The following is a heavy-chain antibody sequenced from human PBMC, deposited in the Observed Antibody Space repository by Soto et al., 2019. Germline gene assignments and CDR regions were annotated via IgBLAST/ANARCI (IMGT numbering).Heavy chain of an antibody. D-gene: IGHD2-2*01. V-gene: IGHV4-30-2*01. CDR3: SSRITDAPT. CDR1: GGSISSDGYS. Sequence: SETLSLTCAVSGGSISSDGYSWSWIRQPPGKGLEWIGYIYHSGSTYYNPSLKSRVTISVDRSKNQFSLKLSSVTAADTAVYYCSSRITDAPTWGQGTLVTVSS. CDR2: IYHSGST. J-gene: IGHJ5*02.